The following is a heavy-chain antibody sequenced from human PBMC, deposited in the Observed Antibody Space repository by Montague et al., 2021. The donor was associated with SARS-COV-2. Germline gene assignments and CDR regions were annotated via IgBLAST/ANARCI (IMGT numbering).Heavy chain of an antibody. D-gene: IGHD4-23*01. CDR1: GGSISSSSYY. Sequence: SETLFLTCTVSGGSISSSSYYWVWIRQPPGLGLEWIGSINYSGSTYYNPSLKIRVTISVCTSKNQFSLRLISVTAADTAVYYCARLRGDYGGTYDTFDIWGQGTMVTVSS. J-gene: IGHJ3*02. CDR2: INYSGST. V-gene: IGHV4-39*01. CDR3: ARLRGDYGGTYDTFDI.